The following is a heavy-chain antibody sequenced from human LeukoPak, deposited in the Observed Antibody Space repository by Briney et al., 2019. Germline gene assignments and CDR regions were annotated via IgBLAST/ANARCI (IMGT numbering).Heavy chain of an antibody. Sequence: ASVRVSCKTSGYTFISYGINWVRQTPGQGLEWMGWISAYNGNTNYAQKFQGRVTVTTDTSTSTAYMELRSLRSDDTAVYYCARAPLVMDVWGKGTTVTVSS. V-gene: IGHV1-18*01. J-gene: IGHJ6*03. CDR2: ISAYNGNT. CDR1: GYTFISYG. CDR3: ARAPLVMDV.